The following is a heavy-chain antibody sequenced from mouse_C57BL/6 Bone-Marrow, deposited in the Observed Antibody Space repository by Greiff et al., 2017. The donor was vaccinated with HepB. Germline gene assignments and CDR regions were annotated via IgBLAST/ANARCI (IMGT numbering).Heavy chain of an antibody. CDR1: GFTFSSYA. J-gene: IGHJ3*01. CDR3: ARDEGAGTAWFAY. Sequence: EVQRVESGGGLVKPGGSLKLSCAASGFTFSSYAMSWVRQTPEKRLEWVATISYGGSYTYYPDNVKGRFTISRDNAKNNLYLQMSHLKSEDTAMYYCARDEGAGTAWFAYWGQGTLVTVSA. D-gene: IGHD4-1*01. V-gene: IGHV5-4*01. CDR2: ISYGGSYT.